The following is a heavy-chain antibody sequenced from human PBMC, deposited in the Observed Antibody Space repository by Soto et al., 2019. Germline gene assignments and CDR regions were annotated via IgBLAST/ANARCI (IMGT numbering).Heavy chain of an antibody. CDR1: GFTFSTYN. V-gene: IGHV3-48*01. Sequence: EVQLVESGGGLVQPGGSLRLSCAASGFTFSTYNMNWVRQAPGKGLECISYISTSGSTIYYPDSVKGRFTISRDNAKNSLYLQMNSLTAQDTAVYYCARTHPYCSGGSCFLVDFWGQGTLVTVSS. D-gene: IGHD2-15*01. CDR2: ISTSGSTI. J-gene: IGHJ4*02. CDR3: ARTHPYCSGGSCFLVDF.